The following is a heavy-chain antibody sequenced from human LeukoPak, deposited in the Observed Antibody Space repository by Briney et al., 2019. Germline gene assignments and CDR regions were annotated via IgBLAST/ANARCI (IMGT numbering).Heavy chain of an antibody. J-gene: IGHJ4*02. Sequence: GGSLRLSCAASGFTFSNYGMHWVRQAPGKGLEWVAVIWDDGSDKYYADSMKGRFTISRDNSKNTLYLQMNSLRAEDTAVYYCARVESSGYYYYYWGQGTLVTVSS. CDR2: IWDDGSDK. CDR3: ARVESSGYYYYY. D-gene: IGHD3-22*01. V-gene: IGHV3-33*01. CDR1: GFTFSNYG.